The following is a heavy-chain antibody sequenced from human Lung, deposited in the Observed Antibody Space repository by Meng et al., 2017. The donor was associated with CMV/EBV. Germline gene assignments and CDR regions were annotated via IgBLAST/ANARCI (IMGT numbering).Heavy chain of an antibody. CDR2: ISSTGSTI. J-gene: IGHJ6*02. V-gene: IGHV3-11*01. CDR1: GFSFSDYY. Sequence: GGSXRLXCAASGFSFSDYYMNWIRQAPGKGLEWVSYISSTGSTIYYADSVKGRFTISRDNAKNSVYLQMNSLRAEDTAVYYCASPPLSYGMDVWGQGNTVTVSS. CDR3: ASPPLSYGMDV.